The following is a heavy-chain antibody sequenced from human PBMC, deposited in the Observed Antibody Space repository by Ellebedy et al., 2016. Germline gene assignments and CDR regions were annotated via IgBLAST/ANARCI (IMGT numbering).Heavy chain of an antibody. CDR1: GDSIISSSYC. D-gene: IGHD6-6*01. Sequence: SETLSLXCTVSGDSIISSSYCWGWIRQPPGKGLEWIGNICSRGNTFYNPSLKSRVTISVDTSKNKFSLKLTSVTAAETAVYYCARSSSPLRHFDYWGQGSLVTVSS. V-gene: IGHV4-39*07. CDR2: ICSRGNT. CDR3: ARSSSPLRHFDY. J-gene: IGHJ4*02.